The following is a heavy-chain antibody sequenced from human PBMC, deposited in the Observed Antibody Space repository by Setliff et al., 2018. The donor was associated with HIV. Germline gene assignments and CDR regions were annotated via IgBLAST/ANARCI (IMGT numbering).Heavy chain of an antibody. Sequence: LRLSCTASGFTFIDYALNWVRQRPGKGLEWIGYIYYSGSSYYNPSLKSRVTISLDTSKNQFSLKLTSVTAADTAVYYCARAPYVSGSFGWFDPWGQGTLVTVSS. CDR1: GFTFIDYA. CDR2: IYYSGSS. CDR3: ARAPYVSGSFGWFDP. J-gene: IGHJ5*02. D-gene: IGHD3-10*01. V-gene: IGHV4-31*02.